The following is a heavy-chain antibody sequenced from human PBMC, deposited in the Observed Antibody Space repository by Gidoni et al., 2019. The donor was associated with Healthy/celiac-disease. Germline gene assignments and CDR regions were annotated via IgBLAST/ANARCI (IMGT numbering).Heavy chain of an antibody. CDR1: GGSISSSSYY. V-gene: IGHV4-39*01. Sequence: QLQLQESGPGLVKPSETLSLTYTVSGGSISSSSYYWGWIRQPPGKGLEWIGSIYYSGSTYYNPSLKSRVTISVDTSKNQFSLKLSSVTAADTAVYYCASLPPYCSSTSCYPPFWGKGTTVTVSS. D-gene: IGHD2-2*01. CDR2: IYYSGST. CDR3: ASLPPYCSSTSCYPPF. J-gene: IGHJ6*04.